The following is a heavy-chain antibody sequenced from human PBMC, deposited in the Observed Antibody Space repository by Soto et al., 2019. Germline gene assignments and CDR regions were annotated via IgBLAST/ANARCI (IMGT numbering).Heavy chain of an antibody. D-gene: IGHD6-19*01. J-gene: IGHJ4*02. Sequence: ASETLSLTCTVSGGSISSSSYYWGWIRQPPGKGLEWIGTIYYSGSTYYNPSLKSRVTISVDTSKNQFSLKLSSVTASDTAMYYCAAGGQWLSFDYWGQGIPVTVSS. CDR1: GGSISSSSYY. CDR3: AAGGQWLSFDY. CDR2: IYYSGST. V-gene: IGHV4-39*01.